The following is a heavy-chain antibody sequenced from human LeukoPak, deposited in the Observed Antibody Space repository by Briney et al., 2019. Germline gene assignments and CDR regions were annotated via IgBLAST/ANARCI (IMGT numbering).Heavy chain of an antibody. Sequence: GASVKVSCKASGYTFTSYDINWVRQATGQGLEWMGWMNPNSDNTGYAQKFQGRVTMTRNTSISTAYMELGSLRSEDTAVYYCARGRIAKRFDPWGQGTLVTVSS. J-gene: IGHJ5*02. CDR1: GYTFTSYD. CDR3: ARGRIAKRFDP. D-gene: IGHD6-13*01. CDR2: MNPNSDNT. V-gene: IGHV1-8*01.